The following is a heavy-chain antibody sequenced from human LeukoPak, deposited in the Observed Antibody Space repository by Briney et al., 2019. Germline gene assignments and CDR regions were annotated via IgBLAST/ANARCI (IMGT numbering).Heavy chain of an antibody. CDR3: AKPALGYCSSTSCSESHFDY. Sequence: GGSLRLSCAASGFTFSSYGMHWVRQAPGKGLEWVAVISYDGSNKYYADSVKGRFTISRDNSKNTLYLQMNSLRAEDTAVYYCAKPALGYCSSTSCSESHFDYWGRGTLVTVSS. CDR1: GFTFSSYG. D-gene: IGHD2-2*01. J-gene: IGHJ4*02. CDR2: ISYDGSNK. V-gene: IGHV3-30*18.